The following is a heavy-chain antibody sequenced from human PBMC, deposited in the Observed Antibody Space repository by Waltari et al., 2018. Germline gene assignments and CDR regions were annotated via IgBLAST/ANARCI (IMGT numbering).Heavy chain of an antibody. V-gene: IGHV3-9*03. D-gene: IGHD3-3*01. CDR1: GFTFEDSS. J-gene: IGHJ4*02. CDR3: AKGHISNDFWSGSLDF. CDR2: ISWNSGSI. Sequence: EVQVVESGGGLVQPGRSLRPSCASSGFTFEDSSLHWVRQAPGKGLEWVSGISWNSGSIGYADSVKGRFTISRDNAKNSLYLQMNSLRAEDMALYYCAKGHISNDFWSGSLDFWGQGTLVTVSS.